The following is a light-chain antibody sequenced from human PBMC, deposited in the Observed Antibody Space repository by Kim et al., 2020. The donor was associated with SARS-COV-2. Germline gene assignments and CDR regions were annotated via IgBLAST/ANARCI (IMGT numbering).Light chain of an antibody. V-gene: IGKV3-20*01. J-gene: IGKJ2*01. Sequence: EIVLTQSPGTLSLSPGEGATLSCRASQSVGSSYLAWYQQRPGQAPRLLLYGASSRATGIPDRFSGSGSGTDFTLTISRLEPEDFAVYYCQQYGNSPQTFGQGTKLEIK. CDR2: GAS. CDR3: QQYGNSPQT. CDR1: QSVGSSY.